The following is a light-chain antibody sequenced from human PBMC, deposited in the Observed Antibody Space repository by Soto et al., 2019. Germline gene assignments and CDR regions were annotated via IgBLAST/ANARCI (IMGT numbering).Light chain of an antibody. Sequence: QSVLTQPPSVSGAPGQRVTISCTGSSSNIGAGSGVHWYQQLPGTAPKLLIYAYSNRPSGVPDRFSGSKSGTSASLAITGLQAEDEADYYCQSFDSSLSGWVFGGGTKLTVL. CDR1: SSNIGAGSG. J-gene: IGLJ2*01. CDR3: QSFDSSLSGWV. V-gene: IGLV1-40*01. CDR2: AYS.